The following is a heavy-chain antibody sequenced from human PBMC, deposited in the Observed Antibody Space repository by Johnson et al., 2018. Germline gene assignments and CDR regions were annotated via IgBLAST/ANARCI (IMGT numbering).Heavy chain of an antibody. D-gene: IGHD3-9*01. CDR2: ITHSGST. J-gene: IGHJ6*02. CDR1: GGSFSGYY. CDR3: AGGPKGRYDISPGMDV. V-gene: IGHV4-34*01. Sequence: QVQLQQWGAGLLKPSETLSLTCAVYGGSFSGYYWSWIRQPPGKGLEWIGEITHSGSTNYNPSLKSRVTISGDTSKNQFSLKLGSVTAADPAGYYGAGGPKGRYDISPGMDVWGQGTTVTVSS.